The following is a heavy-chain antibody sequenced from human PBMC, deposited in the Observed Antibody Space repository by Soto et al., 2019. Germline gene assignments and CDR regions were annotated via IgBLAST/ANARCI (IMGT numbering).Heavy chain of an antibody. V-gene: IGHV3-30-3*01. CDR3: ASGYCTNGVCYKGGYYYGMDV. J-gene: IGHJ6*02. CDR2: ISYDGSNK. D-gene: IGHD2-8*01. Sequence: GGSLRLSCAASGFTFSSYAMHWVRQAPGKGLEWVAVISYDGSNKYYADSVKGRFTISRDNSKNTLYLQMNSLRAEDTAVYYCASGYCTNGVCYKGGYYYGMDVWGQGTTVTVSS. CDR1: GFTFSSYA.